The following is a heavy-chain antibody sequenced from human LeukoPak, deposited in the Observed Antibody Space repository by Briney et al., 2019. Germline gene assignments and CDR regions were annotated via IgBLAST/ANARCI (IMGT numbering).Heavy chain of an antibody. D-gene: IGHD6-19*01. Sequence: GGSLRLSCAASGFTFSSYGMHWVRQAPGKGLEWVAFIRYDGSNKYYADSVKGRFTISRDNSKNTLYLQMNSLRAEDTAVYYCAKDGSSGWYREYFQHWGQGTLVTVSS. CDR1: GFTFSSYG. J-gene: IGHJ1*01. V-gene: IGHV3-30*02. CDR3: AKDGSSGWYREYFQH. CDR2: IRYDGSNK.